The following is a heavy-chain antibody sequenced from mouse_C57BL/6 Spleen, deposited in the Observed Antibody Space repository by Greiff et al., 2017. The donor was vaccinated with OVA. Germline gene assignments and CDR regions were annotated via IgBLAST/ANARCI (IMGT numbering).Heavy chain of an antibody. CDR3: ARAQGYDYDDEYYFDY. Sequence: QVQLQQPGAELVKPGASVKLSCKASGYTFTSYWMHWVKQRPGQGLEWIGMIHPTSGSTNYNEKFKSKATLTVAKSSSTAYMQLSSLTSEDSAVYYCARAQGYDYDDEYYFDYWGQGTTLTVSS. CDR2: IHPTSGST. D-gene: IGHD2-4*01. V-gene: IGHV1-64*01. CDR1: GYTFTSYW. J-gene: IGHJ2*01.